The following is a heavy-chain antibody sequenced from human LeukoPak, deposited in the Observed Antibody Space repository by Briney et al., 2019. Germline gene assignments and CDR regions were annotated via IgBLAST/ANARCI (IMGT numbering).Heavy chain of an antibody. CDR3: ARRAYYDSSGYHPTSGYFDL. CDR2: VYVNGIT. Sequence: PSETLSLTCTVSGGSMFNYYWNWIRQPPGKGLEWIGYVYVNGITNYSPSLRSRGTISIAPSKNQFSLRLTSVTAADTAIYYCARRAYYDSSGYHPTSGYFDLWGRGTLVSVS. J-gene: IGHJ2*01. V-gene: IGHV4-4*08. D-gene: IGHD3-22*01. CDR1: GGSMFNYY.